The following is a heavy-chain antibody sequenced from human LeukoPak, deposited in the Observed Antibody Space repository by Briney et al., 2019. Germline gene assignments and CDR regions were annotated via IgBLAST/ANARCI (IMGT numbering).Heavy chain of an antibody. Sequence: GASVKVSCKASGYTFTGYYMHWVRQAPGQGLEWMGWINPNSGGTNYAQKFQGRVTMTRDTSISTAYMELSRLRSDDTAVYYCARDKYSSGWYGWFDPWGQGTLVTVSS. CDR1: GYTFTGYY. CDR2: INPNSGGT. CDR3: ARDKYSSGWYGWFDP. J-gene: IGHJ5*02. V-gene: IGHV1-2*02. D-gene: IGHD6-19*01.